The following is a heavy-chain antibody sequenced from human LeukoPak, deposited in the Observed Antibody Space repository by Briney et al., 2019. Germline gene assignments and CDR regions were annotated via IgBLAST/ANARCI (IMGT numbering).Heavy chain of an antibody. D-gene: IGHD3-22*01. CDR1: GYTFTSYG. V-gene: IGHV1-18*01. CDR3: ARDQTVYYDSTYGMDV. CDR2: ISAYNGNT. Sequence: ASVKVSCKASGYTFTSYGISWVRQAPGQGLEWMGWISAYNGNTNYAQKLQGRVTMTTDTSTSTAYMELRSLRSDDTAVYYCARDQTVYYDSTYGMDVWGQGTTVTVSS. J-gene: IGHJ6*02.